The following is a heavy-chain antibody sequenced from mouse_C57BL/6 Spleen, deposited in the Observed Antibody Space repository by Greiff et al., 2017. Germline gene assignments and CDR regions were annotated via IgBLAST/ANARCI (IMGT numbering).Heavy chain of an antibody. CDR2: IYPRSGNT. D-gene: IGHD2-3*01. J-gene: IGHJ3*01. CDR3: ARWGMVPFAY. CDR1: GYTFTSYG. Sequence: VKLQESGAELARPGASVKLSCKASGYTFTSYGISWVKQRTGQGLEWIGEIYPRSGNTYYNEKFKGKATLTADKSSSTAYMELRSLTSEDSAVYFCARWGMVPFAYWGQGTLVTVSA. V-gene: IGHV1-81*01.